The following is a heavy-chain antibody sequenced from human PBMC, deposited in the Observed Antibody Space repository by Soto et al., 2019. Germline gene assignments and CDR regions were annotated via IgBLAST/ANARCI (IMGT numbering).Heavy chain of an antibody. Sequence: GESLKIACHGSGYTFTNHWITWVRQMPGKGLEWMGRINPSDSHTNYSPSFEGHVTMSVDKSISTAYLQWSSLKASDTAMYYCARHASYYVSSGYFNWFDPWGQGTLVTVSS. CDR1: GYTFTNHW. J-gene: IGHJ5*02. D-gene: IGHD3-22*01. CDR2: INPSDSHT. CDR3: ARHASYYVSSGYFNWFDP. V-gene: IGHV5-10-1*01.